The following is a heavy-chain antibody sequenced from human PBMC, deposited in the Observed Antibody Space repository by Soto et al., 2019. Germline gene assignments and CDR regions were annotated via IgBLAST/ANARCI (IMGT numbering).Heavy chain of an antibody. CDR1: GGSISSYY. CDR3: ARGPVVVPAWGPHWFDP. J-gene: IGHJ5*02. Sequence: SETLSLTCTVSGGSISSYYWSWIRQPPGKGLEWIGYIYYSGSTNYNPSLKSRVTISVDTSKNQFSLKLGSVTAADTAVYYCARGPVVVPAWGPHWFDPWGQGTLVTVSS. V-gene: IGHV4-59*01. CDR2: IYYSGST. D-gene: IGHD2-2*01.